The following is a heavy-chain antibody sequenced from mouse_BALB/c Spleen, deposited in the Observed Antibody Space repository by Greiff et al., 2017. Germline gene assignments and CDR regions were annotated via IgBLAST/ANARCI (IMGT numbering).Heavy chain of an antibody. CDR1: GYTFTSYW. D-gene: IGHD1-1*01. J-gene: IGHJ2*01. CDR2: IYPGDGDT. V-gene: IGHV1-87*01. Sequence: QVQLQQSGAELARPGASVKLSCKASGYTFTSYWMQWVKQRPGQGLEWIGAIYPGDGDTRYTQKFKGKATLTADKSSSTAYMQLSSLASEDSAVYYCAREYDGFDYWGQGTTLTVSS. CDR3: AREYDGFDY.